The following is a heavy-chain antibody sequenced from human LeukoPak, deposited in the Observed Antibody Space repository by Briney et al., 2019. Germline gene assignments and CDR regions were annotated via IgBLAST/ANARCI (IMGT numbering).Heavy chain of an antibody. CDR1: GFTFSSYG. Sequence: GGSLRLSCAASGFTFSSYGMHWVRQAPGKGLEWVAVIWYDGSNKYYADSVKGRFTISRDNSKNTLYLQMNSLRAEDTAVYYCARGSTTICSGGSCYVDAFDIWGQGTMVTVSS. CDR2: IWYDGSNK. D-gene: IGHD2-15*01. CDR3: ARGSTTICSGGSCYVDAFDI. J-gene: IGHJ3*02. V-gene: IGHV3-33*01.